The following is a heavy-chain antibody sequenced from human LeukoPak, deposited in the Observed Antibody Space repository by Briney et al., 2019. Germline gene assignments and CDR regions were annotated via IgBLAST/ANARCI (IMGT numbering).Heavy chain of an antibody. J-gene: IGHJ4*02. CDR3: ARGSSCSGGSCYSVDY. CDR1: GGSISSSNW. CDR2: IYYSGST. Sequence: PSETLSLTCAISGGSISSSNWWTWVRQPPGKGLEWIGSIYYSGSTYYNPSLKSRVTISVDTSKNQFSLKLSSVTAADTAVYYCARGSSCSGGSCYSVDYWGQGTLVTVSS. V-gene: IGHV4-4*02. D-gene: IGHD2-15*01.